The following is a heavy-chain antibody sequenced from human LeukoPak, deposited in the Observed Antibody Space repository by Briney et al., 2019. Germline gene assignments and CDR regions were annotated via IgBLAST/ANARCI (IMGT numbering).Heavy chain of an antibody. CDR2: IYYSGST. Sequence: PSETLSLTCTVSGGSISSGGYYWSWIRQHPGKGLEWIGYIYYSGSTNYNPSLKSRVTISVDTSKNQFSLKLSSVTAADTAVYYCARAPTYYYDSSGYYQGGNWFDPWGQGTLVTVSS. CDR3: ARAPTYYYDSSGYYQGGNWFDP. V-gene: IGHV4-31*03. CDR1: GGSISSGGYY. D-gene: IGHD3-22*01. J-gene: IGHJ5*02.